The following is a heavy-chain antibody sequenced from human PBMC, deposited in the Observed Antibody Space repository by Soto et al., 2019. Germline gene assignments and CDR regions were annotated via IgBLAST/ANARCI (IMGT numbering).Heavy chain of an antibody. Sequence: GGSLRLSCTASGFTFSSYWMHWVRQAPGKGLVWVSRINSDGSSITYADSVKGRFTISRDNAKNTLYLQMNSLRAEDTAVYYCARAHYFDSGPLDYWGQGTLVTVS. CDR2: INSDGSSI. J-gene: IGHJ4*02. D-gene: IGHD3-22*01. CDR1: GFTFSSYW. V-gene: IGHV3-74*01. CDR3: ARAHYFDSGPLDY.